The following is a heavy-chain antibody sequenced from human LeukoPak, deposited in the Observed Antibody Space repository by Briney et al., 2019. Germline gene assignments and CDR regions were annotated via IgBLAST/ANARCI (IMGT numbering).Heavy chain of an antibody. D-gene: IGHD6-19*01. J-gene: IGHJ4*02. Sequence: SETLSLTCTVSGGSISSYYWSWIRQPPGKGLEWIGYIYYSGSTNYNPSLKSRVTISVDTSKNQFSLKLSSVTAADTAVYYCARDSSSGWSYFDYWGQGTLVTVSS. CDR3: ARDSSSGWSYFDY. CDR1: GGSISSYY. CDR2: IYYSGST. V-gene: IGHV4-59*01.